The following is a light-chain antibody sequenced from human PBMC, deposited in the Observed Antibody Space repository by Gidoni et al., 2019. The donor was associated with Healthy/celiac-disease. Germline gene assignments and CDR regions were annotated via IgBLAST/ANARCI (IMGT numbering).Light chain of an antibody. CDR3: QQSYSTPDT. CDR2: AAS. V-gene: IGKV1-39*01. CDR1: QSISNY. J-gene: IGKJ2*01. Sequence: DIQMTQSPSSLSASVGDRVTITCRASQSISNYLNWFQQKPGKAPKLLIYAASSLQSGVPSRFSGSISGTDFTLTISSLQPEDVATYYCQQSYSTPDTFGQGTKLEIK.